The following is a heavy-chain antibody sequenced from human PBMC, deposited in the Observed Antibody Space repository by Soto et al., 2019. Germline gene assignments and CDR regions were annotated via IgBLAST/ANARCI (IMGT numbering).Heavy chain of an antibody. V-gene: IGHV4-59*01. J-gene: IGHJ3*02. CDR1: GGSISSYY. CDR3: ARALVLVDTAMVTGAFDI. D-gene: IGHD5-18*01. Sequence: SETLSLTCTVSGGSISSYYWIWIRQPPGKGLEWIGYIYYSGSTNYNPSLKSRVTISVDTSKNQFSLKLSSVTAADTAVYYCARALVLVDTAMVTGAFDIWGQGTMVTVSS. CDR2: IYYSGST.